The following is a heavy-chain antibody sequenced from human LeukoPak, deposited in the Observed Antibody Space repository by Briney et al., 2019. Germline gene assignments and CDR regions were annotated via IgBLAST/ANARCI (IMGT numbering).Heavy chain of an antibody. Sequence: SETLSLTCTVSGGSISTYYWIWIRQPPGKELEWIGYFYSSGSTSYNSSLKSRVTISVDTSKNQFSLKLSSVTAADTAVYYCARRGGHGGSFDYWGQGTLVTVSS. V-gene: IGHV4-59*12. CDR2: FYSSGST. D-gene: IGHD4-23*01. CDR3: ARRGGHGGSFDY. J-gene: IGHJ4*02. CDR1: GGSISTYY.